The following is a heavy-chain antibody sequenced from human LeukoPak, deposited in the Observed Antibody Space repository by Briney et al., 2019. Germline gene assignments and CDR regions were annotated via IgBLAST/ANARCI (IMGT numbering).Heavy chain of an antibody. Sequence: PSETLSLTCTVSGGSSISSDYHWGWVRQPPGKGLEWIGTISYSGNTDYNPSLRSRFTISVDTSNNQFSLRLGSVTAADTAVYHCARHCCSGPAKRVFDIWGQGTMVTVSS. CDR3: ARHCCSGPAKRVFDI. D-gene: IGHD2-15*01. V-gene: IGHV4-39*01. CDR2: ISYSGNT. CDR1: GGSSISSDYH. J-gene: IGHJ3*02.